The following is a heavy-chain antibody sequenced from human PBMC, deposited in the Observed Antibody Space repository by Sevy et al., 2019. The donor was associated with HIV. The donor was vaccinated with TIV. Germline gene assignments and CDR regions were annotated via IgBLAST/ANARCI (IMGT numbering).Heavy chain of an antibody. Sequence: ASVKVSCKVSGSTLSQMAMHWVRQAPGKGLEWMATFDPEDAETIYTQKLQGRVTMTEDTSRDTAYMELSNLRSEDTAVYYCATTKDYYESSGEPFDYWGHGTLVTLSS. D-gene: IGHD3-22*01. CDR3: ATTKDYYESSGEPFDY. J-gene: IGHJ4*01. CDR2: FDPEDAET. V-gene: IGHV1-24*01. CDR1: GSTLSQMA.